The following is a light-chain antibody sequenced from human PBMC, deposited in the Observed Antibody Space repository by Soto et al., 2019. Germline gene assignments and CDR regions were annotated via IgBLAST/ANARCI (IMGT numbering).Light chain of an antibody. CDR2: AAS. Sequence: DIQMTQSPSSVSASVGDRVTITCRASQGISKWLAWYQQKPGKAPSLLIHAASSLQSGVPSRFSGSGYGTDFTLTISSLQPADFATYFCQQANSLPVTFGPGTKVDIK. CDR3: QQANSLPVT. J-gene: IGKJ3*01. CDR1: QGISKW. V-gene: IGKV1-12*01.